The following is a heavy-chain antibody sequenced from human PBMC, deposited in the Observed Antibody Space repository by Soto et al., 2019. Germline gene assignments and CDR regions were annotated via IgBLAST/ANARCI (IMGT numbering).Heavy chain of an antibody. CDR3: AKDLYYDSSGYQTGLDY. CDR2: ISGSGGST. CDR1: GFTFSSYA. D-gene: IGHD3-22*01. V-gene: IGHV3-23*01. Sequence: PGGSLRLSCAASGFTFSSYAMSWVHQAPGKGLEWVSAISGSGGSTYYADSVKGRFTISRDNSKNTLYLQMNSLRAEDTAVYYCAKDLYYDSSGYQTGLDYWGQGTLVTVSS. J-gene: IGHJ4*02.